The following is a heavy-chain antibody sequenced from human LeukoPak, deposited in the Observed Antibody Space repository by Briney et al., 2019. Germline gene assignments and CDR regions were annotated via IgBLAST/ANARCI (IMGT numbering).Heavy chain of an antibody. CDR3: ARVGPNYYDSPQPFDI. Sequence: PGGSLRLSCVASGFTFSRHGMNWVRQAPGKGLEWVSGISPSGDIKYYVDSVKGRFTVSRDNSKNTLYLQMNSLRAEDTAVYYCARVGPNYYDSPQPFDIWGQGTMVTVSS. CDR1: GFTFSRHG. J-gene: IGHJ3*02. D-gene: IGHD3-22*01. CDR2: ISPSGDIK. V-gene: IGHV3-23*01.